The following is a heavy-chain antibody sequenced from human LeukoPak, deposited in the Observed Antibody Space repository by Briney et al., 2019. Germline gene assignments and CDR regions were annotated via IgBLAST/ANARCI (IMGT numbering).Heavy chain of an antibody. CDR1: GFTLSGHS. V-gene: IGHV3-21*01. Sequence: PGGSLRLSCVATGFTLSGHSMNWVRQAPGKGLDWVSSISPTSAYIYYQDSVKGRFTISRDDAKNSLYLEMDSLRAEDTAVYYCARTIYYYESTSYFSDAFDVWGQGTMVTVSS. CDR3: ARTIYYYESTSYFSDAFDV. CDR2: ISPTSAYI. D-gene: IGHD3-22*01. J-gene: IGHJ3*01.